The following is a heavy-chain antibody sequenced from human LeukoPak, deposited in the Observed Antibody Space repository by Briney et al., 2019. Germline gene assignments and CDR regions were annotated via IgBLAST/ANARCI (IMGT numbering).Heavy chain of an antibody. J-gene: IGHJ4*02. CDR1: GFTFSSYA. D-gene: IGHD6-19*01. CDR3: ATVLSDSRGWYHFDN. Sequence: PGGSLRLSCSASGFTFSSYAMHWVRQAPGKGLEYVSAISSNGGSTYYADSVKGRFTISRDNSKNTLYLQMNSLRAEDTAVYYCATVLSDSRGWYHFDNWGQGTLVTVSS. CDR2: ISSNGGST. V-gene: IGHV3-64*04.